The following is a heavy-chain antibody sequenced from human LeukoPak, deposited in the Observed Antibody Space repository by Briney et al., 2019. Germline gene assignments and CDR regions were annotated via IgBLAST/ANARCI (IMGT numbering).Heavy chain of an antibody. CDR2: ISGSGGST. Sequence: PGGSLRLSCAASGFTFSSYGMRWVRQAPGKGLEWVSAISGSGGSTYYADSVKGRFTISRDNSKNTLYLQMHSLRAEDTAVYYCAKVALVNPGGAFDIWGQGTMVTVSS. CDR1: GFTFSSYG. J-gene: IGHJ3*02. CDR3: AKVALVNPGGAFDI. D-gene: IGHD6-13*01. V-gene: IGHV3-23*01.